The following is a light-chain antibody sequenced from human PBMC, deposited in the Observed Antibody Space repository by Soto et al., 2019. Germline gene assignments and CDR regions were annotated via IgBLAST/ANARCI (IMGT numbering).Light chain of an antibody. CDR3: QQYNNWPPYT. CDR2: GAS. CDR1: QSVSSD. V-gene: IGKV3-15*01. J-gene: IGKJ2*01. Sequence: EIVMTQSPATLSVSPGDRVTLSCRASQSVSSDLAWYQQRSGQAPRLLIYGASTRATGIPARFSGTGSGTEFTLTISSLQSEDFAIYSCQQYNNWPPYTFGQGTKVDIK.